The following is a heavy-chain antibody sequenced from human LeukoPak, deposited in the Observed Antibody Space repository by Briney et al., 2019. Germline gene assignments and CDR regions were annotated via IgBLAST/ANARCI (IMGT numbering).Heavy chain of an antibody. Sequence: SETLSLTCTVSGGSISSSSYYWGWIRQPPGKGLEWIGSIYYSGSTYYNPSLKSRVTISVDTSKNQFSLKLSSVTAADTAVYYCARATQGAYGSLYYFDYWGQGTLVTVSS. CDR2: IYYSGST. J-gene: IGHJ4*02. V-gene: IGHV4-39*01. D-gene: IGHD3-10*01. CDR1: GGSISSSSYY. CDR3: ARATQGAYGSLYYFDY.